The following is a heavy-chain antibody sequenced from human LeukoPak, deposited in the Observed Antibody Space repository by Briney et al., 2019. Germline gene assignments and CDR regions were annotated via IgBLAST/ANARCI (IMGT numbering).Heavy chain of an antibody. D-gene: IGHD1-7*01. Sequence: SCKASGGTFSSYGMHWVRQAPGKGLEWVAVIWYDGSNKYYADSVKGRFTISRDNSKNTLYLQMNSLRAEDTAVYYCARGFVWTGTTPFDYWGQGTLVTVSS. J-gene: IGHJ4*02. CDR1: GGTFSSYG. V-gene: IGHV3-33*01. CDR2: IWYDGSNK. CDR3: ARGFVWTGTTPFDY.